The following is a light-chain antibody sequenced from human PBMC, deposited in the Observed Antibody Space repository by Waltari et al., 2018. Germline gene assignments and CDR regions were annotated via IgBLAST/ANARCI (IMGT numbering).Light chain of an antibody. CDR3: MQSLHLIT. CDR1: QSVLYSSNSKSY. CDR2: WAS. V-gene: IGKV4-1*01. Sequence: DIVMTQSPDSLAVSLGERVTINCKSSQSVLYSSNSKSYLAWYQHKPGQPPKLLIYWASTRESGVPDRFSGSGSGTDFTLKISRVEAEDVGVYYCMQSLHLITFGQGTRLEIK. J-gene: IGKJ5*01.